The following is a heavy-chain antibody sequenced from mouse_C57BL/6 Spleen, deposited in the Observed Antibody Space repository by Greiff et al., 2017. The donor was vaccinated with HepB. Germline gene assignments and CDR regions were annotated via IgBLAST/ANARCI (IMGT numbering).Heavy chain of an antibody. Sequence: VQLQQSVAELVRPGASVKLSCTASGFNIKNTYMHWVKQRPEQGLEWIGRIDPANGNTKYAPKFQGKATITADTSSNTAYLQLSSLTSADTAIYYCARSYYSKYEGRWAMDYWGQGTSVTVSS. CDR1: GFNIKNTY. CDR2: IDPANGNT. V-gene: IGHV14-3*01. J-gene: IGHJ4*01. D-gene: IGHD2-5*01. CDR3: ARSYYSKYEGRWAMDY.